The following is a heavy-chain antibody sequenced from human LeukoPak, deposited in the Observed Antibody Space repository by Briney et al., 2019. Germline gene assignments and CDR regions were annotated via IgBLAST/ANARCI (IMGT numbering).Heavy chain of an antibody. J-gene: IGHJ3*02. V-gene: IGHV3-7*03. CDR3: VRGPRYYDDSGFHYGVFDI. CDR1: GFTFTNYW. CDR2: IKQDRSEK. D-gene: IGHD3-16*01. Sequence: GGSLRLSCAASGFTFTNYWMSWVRQAPGKGLELVANIKQDRSEKYYADSVKGRFIISRDNSKNTLSLQMNSLTADDTAVYYCVRGPRYYDDSGFHYGVFDIWGQGTLVTVSS.